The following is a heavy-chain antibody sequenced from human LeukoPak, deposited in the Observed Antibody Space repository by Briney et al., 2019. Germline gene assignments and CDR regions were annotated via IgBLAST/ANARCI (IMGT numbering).Heavy chain of an antibody. D-gene: IGHD3-16*01. J-gene: IGHJ3*02. CDR1: GYSISRGYY. CDR3: ARPLGGTGAFDI. Sequence: PSETLSLTCAVSGYSISRGYYWGWVRQPPGKGVEWIGSIYHSGSPYYNPSLKSRVNIFVDTSKDHFSLKLSPVTAADPAAYFLARPLGGTGAFDIWGQRTMVTVSS. CDR2: IYHSGSP. V-gene: IGHV4-38-2*01.